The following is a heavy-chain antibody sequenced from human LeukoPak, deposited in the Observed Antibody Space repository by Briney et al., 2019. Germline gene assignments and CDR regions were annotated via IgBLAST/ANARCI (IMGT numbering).Heavy chain of an antibody. J-gene: IGHJ4*02. CDR1: GFTVSSNY. V-gene: IGHV3-53*01. CDR2: IYSGGST. D-gene: IGHD2-21*01. Sequence: PGGSLRLSCAASGFTVSSNYMSWVRQAPGKGLEWVSVIYSGGSTYYADSVKGRFTISRDNSKNTVSLQMNSLRVEDTAIYYCAKSDCGSDGCKLLNYWGQGTLVTVSS. CDR3: AKSDCGSDGCKLLNY.